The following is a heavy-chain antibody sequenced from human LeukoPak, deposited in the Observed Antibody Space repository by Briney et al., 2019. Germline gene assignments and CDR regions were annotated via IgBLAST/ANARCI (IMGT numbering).Heavy chain of an antibody. D-gene: IGHD1-26*01. CDR3: ARGGEMGADDHFDY. V-gene: IGHV1-69*01. CDR2: IIPIFGTA. Sequence: SGGSLRLSCAASGFTFSSYAISWVRQAPGQGLEWMGGIIPIFGTANYAQKFQGRVTITADESTSTAYMELSSLRSEDTAVYYCARGGEMGADDHFDYWGQGTLVTVSS. J-gene: IGHJ4*02. CDR1: GFTFSSYA.